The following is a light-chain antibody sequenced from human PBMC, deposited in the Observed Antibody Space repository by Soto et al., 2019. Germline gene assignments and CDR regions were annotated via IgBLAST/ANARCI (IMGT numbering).Light chain of an antibody. V-gene: IGKV1-39*01. CDR3: QQGYSMGVT. Sequence: DIQMTQSPSSLSASVGDRVTITCRASQRIGSYLNWYQQKPGKAPKLLIHAASSLQSGVPSRFSGSGSGTDFSLTISDLQPEDFSCYYCQQGYSMGVTFGGGTKVEIK. J-gene: IGKJ4*01. CDR1: QRIGSY. CDR2: AAS.